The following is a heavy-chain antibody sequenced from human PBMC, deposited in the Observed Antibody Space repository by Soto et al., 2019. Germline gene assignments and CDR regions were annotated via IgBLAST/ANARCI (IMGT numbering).Heavy chain of an antibody. D-gene: IGHD3-3*01. CDR3: SGGRGIFGEVLQLEG. V-gene: IGHV4-34*01. CDR2: INDSGST. J-gene: IGHJ1*01. Sequence: WETLSLTCAVYGDSFSGYYWSWIRQPPGKGLEWIGEINDSGSTKYNPPLKSRATISVDTSKNQFSLILSSVTAADTAVYYCSGGRGIFGEVLQLEGWGPGTLV. CDR1: GDSFSGYY.